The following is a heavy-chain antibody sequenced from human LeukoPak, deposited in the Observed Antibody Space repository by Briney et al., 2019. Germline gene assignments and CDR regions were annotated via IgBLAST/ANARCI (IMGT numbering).Heavy chain of an antibody. D-gene: IGHD6-19*01. J-gene: IGHJ4*02. V-gene: IGHV3-11*01. CDR3: ARLEIAVAPPDY. Sequence: GGSLRLSCAASGFTFSDYYISWIRQAPGKGLEWVSYISSSGSTIYYADSVKGRFTISRDNAKNSLYLQMNSLRAEDTAVYYCARLEIAVAPPDYWGQGTLVTVSS. CDR1: GFTFSDYY. CDR2: ISSSGSTI.